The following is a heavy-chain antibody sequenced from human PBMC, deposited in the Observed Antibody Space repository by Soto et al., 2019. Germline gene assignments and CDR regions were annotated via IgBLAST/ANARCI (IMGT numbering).Heavy chain of an antibody. V-gene: IGHV4-30-2*01. Sequence: SETLSLTCAVYGGSFGGYSWSWIRQPPGKGLEWIGNMYHSGSTYYNPSLKSRVTISIDTSKNQFSLKLSSVTAADTAVYYCARVPDYWGQGILVTVSS. CDR1: GGSFGGYS. J-gene: IGHJ4*02. CDR2: MYHSGST. D-gene: IGHD2-2*01. CDR3: ARVPDY.